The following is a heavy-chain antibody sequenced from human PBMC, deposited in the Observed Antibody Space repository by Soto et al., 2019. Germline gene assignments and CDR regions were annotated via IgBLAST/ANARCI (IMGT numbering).Heavy chain of an antibody. CDR3: AKGIHMGGGPTDY. D-gene: IGHD3-16*01. J-gene: IGHJ4*02. Sequence: GGSLRLSCSASGFTFSSYAMSWVRQAPGKGLEWVSDISGSGGSTYYADSVKGRFTISRDNPKNTLYLQINNLRAGDTAIYYCAKGIHMGGGPTDYWGQETLVTVPS. V-gene: IGHV3-23*01. CDR2: ISGSGGST. CDR1: GFTFSSYA.